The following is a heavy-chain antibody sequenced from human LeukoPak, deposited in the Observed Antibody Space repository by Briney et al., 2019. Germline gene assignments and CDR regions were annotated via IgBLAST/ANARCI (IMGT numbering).Heavy chain of an antibody. Sequence: SETLSLTCSVSGGSISSRSYYWGWIRQPPGKGLEWIGTISYSGSTYHNPSLKSRVTIPGDTSKKQFSLKLNTVTAADTAVYYCAKKDYYYMDVWGKGTTVTVSS. CDR2: ISYSGST. CDR1: GGSISSRSYY. V-gene: IGHV4-39*07. CDR3: AKKDYYYMDV. J-gene: IGHJ6*03.